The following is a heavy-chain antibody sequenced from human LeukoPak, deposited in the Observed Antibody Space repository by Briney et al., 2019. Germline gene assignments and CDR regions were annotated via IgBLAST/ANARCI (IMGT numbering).Heavy chain of an antibody. CDR3: AREGNYYDSSGYYRT. D-gene: IGHD3-22*01. J-gene: IGHJ5*02. CDR1: GYTFTGYY. CDR2: INPNSGGT. V-gene: IGHV1-2*02. Sequence: ASVQVSSKASGYTFTGYYMHWVRPAPGQGLEWMGWINPNSGGTNYAQKFQGRVTITRDTSISTAYMELSRLRSDDTAVYYCAREGNYYDSSGYYRTWGQGTLVTVSS.